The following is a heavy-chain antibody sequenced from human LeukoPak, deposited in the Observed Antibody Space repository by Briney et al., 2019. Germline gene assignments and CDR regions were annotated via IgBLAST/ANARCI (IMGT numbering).Heavy chain of an antibody. CDR3: ARGHIVVVTAKNWFDP. CDR1: GGSFSGYY. CDR2: INHSGST. V-gene: IGHV4-34*01. Sequence: SETLSLTCAVYGGSFSGYYWSWIRQPPGKGLEWIGEINHSGSTNYNPSLKSRVTISVDTSKYQFSLKLSSVTAADTAVYYCARGHIVVVTAKNWFDPWGQGTLVTVSS. J-gene: IGHJ5*02. D-gene: IGHD2-21*02.